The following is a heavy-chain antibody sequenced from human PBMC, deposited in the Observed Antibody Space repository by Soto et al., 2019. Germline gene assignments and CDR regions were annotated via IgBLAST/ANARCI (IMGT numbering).Heavy chain of an antibody. CDR1: GYTFTSYG. J-gene: IGHJ2*01. V-gene: IGHV1-18*01. CDR3: ARGVFLLDFWSGWYFDF. D-gene: IGHD3-3*01. Sequence: ASVKVSCKASGYTFTSYGISWVRQAPGQGLEWMGWISAYNGNTNYAQKLQGRVTMTTDTSTSTAYMELRSLRSDDTAVYYCARGVFLLDFWSGWYFDFWGRGTLVTVFS. CDR2: ISAYNGNT.